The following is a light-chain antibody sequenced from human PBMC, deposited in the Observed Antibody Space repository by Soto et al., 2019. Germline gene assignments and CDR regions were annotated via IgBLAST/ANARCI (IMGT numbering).Light chain of an antibody. Sequence: QSVMTQPPSASGTPGQRVTISCSGSSSNIGNNYVHWYQQLPGTAPKLLIYSNNQRPSGVPDRFSGSKSGTSASLAISGLRSEDEADYYCAAWDDSLSSGVFGGGTKLTVL. CDR3: AAWDDSLSSGV. V-gene: IGLV1-47*02. J-gene: IGLJ3*02. CDR2: SNN. CDR1: SSNIGNNY.